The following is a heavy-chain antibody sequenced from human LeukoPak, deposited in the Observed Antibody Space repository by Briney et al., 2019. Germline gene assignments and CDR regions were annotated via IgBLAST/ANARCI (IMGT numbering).Heavy chain of an antibody. J-gene: IGHJ4*02. CDR3: ARLGDGDNLRYFDY. D-gene: IGHD5-24*01. CDR1: GDSISGNY. Sequence: SETLSLTCTVSGDSISGNYWTWIRQPPGKGLEWIGYIYYSGSTNYNASLKSRVTISVDTSKNQFSLKLSSVTAADTAVYCCARLGDGDNLRYFDYWGQGTLVTVSS. CDR2: IYYSGST. V-gene: IGHV4-59*08.